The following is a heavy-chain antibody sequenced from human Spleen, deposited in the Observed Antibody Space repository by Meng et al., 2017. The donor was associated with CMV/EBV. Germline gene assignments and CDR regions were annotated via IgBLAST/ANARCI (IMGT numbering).Heavy chain of an antibody. Sequence: SGDYYWSWIRQPPGKGLEWIGDINYSGSTYYNPSLKSRVTISVDTSKNQFSLKLSSVTAADTAVYYCARTNCDYYDSSGYYYVVDYWGQGTLVTVSS. CDR2: INYSGST. V-gene: IGHV4-30-4*01. D-gene: IGHD3-22*01. CDR1: SGDYY. CDR3: ARTNCDYYDSSGYYYVVDY. J-gene: IGHJ4*02.